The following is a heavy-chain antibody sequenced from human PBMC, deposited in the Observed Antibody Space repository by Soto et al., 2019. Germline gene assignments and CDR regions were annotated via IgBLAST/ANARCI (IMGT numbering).Heavy chain of an antibody. CDR2: INHSGST. CDR3: ARGSASGGQLREFDY. Sequence: SETLSLTCAVYGGSFSGYYWSWIRQPPGKGLEWIGEINHSGSTNYNPSLKSRVTISVDTSKNQFSLKLSSVTAADTAVYYCARGSASGGQLREFDYWGQGTLVTVSS. V-gene: IGHV4-34*01. CDR1: GGSFSGYY. D-gene: IGHD3-10*01. J-gene: IGHJ4*02.